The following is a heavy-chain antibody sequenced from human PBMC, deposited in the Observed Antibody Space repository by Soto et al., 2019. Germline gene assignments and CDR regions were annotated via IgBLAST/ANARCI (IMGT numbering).Heavy chain of an antibody. CDR1: TSNLKNYA. J-gene: IGHJ4*02. CDR3: AKRIMATIGHFDS. V-gene: IGHV3-23*01. CDR2: ISGIGHST. Sequence: GGSLRLSCVDSTSNLKNYAMSWVRQAPGKGLEWVSAISGIGHSTYYADSVKGRFTISRDNSKNTLYLQMNSLRAEDTAVYYCAKRIMATIGHFDSWGQGTLVTVSA. D-gene: IGHD5-12*01.